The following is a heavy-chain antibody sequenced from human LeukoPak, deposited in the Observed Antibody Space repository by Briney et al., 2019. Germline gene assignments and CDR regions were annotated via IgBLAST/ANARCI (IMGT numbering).Heavy chain of an antibody. V-gene: IGHV4-39*07. CDR1: GGSISTRNYY. J-gene: IGHJ4*02. CDR3: ARAPSGCGGTCPSDH. CDR2: IYYSGST. Sequence: SETLSLTCTVSGGSISTRNYYWGWIRQPPGKGLEWIGTIYYSGSTYYNPSLKSRVTMALDTSGNQVSLKLTSVTAADTAVYYCARAPSGCGGTCPSDHWGPGTLVTVSS. D-gene: IGHD2-15*01.